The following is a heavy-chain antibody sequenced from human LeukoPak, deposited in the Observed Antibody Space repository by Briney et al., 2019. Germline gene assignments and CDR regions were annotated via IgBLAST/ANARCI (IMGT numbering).Heavy chain of an antibody. Sequence: GGSLRLSCAASGFTFSSYGMHWVRQAPGKGLEWVAVIWYGGSNKYYADSVKGRFTTSRDNSKNTLYLQMNSLRAEDTAVYYCALSIAARPQAFDIWGQRTMVTVSS. CDR3: ALSIAARPQAFDI. CDR1: GFTFSSYG. D-gene: IGHD6-6*01. V-gene: IGHV3-33*08. CDR2: IWYGGSNK. J-gene: IGHJ3*02.